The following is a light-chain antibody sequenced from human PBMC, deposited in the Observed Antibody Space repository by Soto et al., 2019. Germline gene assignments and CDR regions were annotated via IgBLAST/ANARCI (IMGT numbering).Light chain of an antibody. CDR1: SSDVGGYNY. CDR3: SSYAGSTDV. CDR2: EVS. V-gene: IGLV2-8*01. Sequence: LTQPPSASGSPGQSVTISCTGTSSDVGGYNYVSWYQQHPGKAPKLMIYEVSKRPSGVPDRFSGSKSGNTASLTVSGLQAEDEADYYCSSYAGSTDVFGTGPKVT. J-gene: IGLJ1*01.